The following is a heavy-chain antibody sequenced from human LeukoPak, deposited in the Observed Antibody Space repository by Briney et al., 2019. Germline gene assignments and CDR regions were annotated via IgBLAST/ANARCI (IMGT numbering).Heavy chain of an antibody. D-gene: IGHD4-17*01. CDR3: ARDISHDYGEIY. CDR2: VNPNSGGT. CDR1: GYTFTGYY. Sequence: GASVKVSCKASGYTFTGYYMHWVRQAPGQGLEWMGWVNPNSGGTNYAQKFQGRVTMTRDTSISTAYMELSRLRSDDTAVYYCARDISHDYGEIYWGQGTLVTVSS. J-gene: IGHJ4*02. V-gene: IGHV1-2*02.